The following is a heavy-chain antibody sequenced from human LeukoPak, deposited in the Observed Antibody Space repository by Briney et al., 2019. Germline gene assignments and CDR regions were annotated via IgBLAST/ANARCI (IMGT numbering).Heavy chain of an antibody. Sequence: SETLSLTCTVSSGSISSTGYYWGWIRQPPGMGLEWIGSMYYSGSTYYNPSLKSRVTISVDTSKSQFSLKLSSVTAADTAVYYCARWNELGYCSSTSCSPQNPLKNWFDPWGQGTLVTVSS. CDR1: SGSISSTGYY. V-gene: IGHV4-39*07. D-gene: IGHD2-2*01. CDR3: ARWNELGYCSSTSCSPQNPLKNWFDP. J-gene: IGHJ5*02. CDR2: MYYSGST.